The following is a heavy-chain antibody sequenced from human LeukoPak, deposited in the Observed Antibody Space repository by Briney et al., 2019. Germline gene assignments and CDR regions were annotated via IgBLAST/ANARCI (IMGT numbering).Heavy chain of an antibody. CDR2: IIPIFGTA. CDR1: GGTFSSYA. D-gene: IGHD3-3*01. CDR3: ARDLSAYYDFWGGSLAMDV. V-gene: IGHV1-69*06. J-gene: IGHJ6*03. Sequence: SVKVSCKASGGTFSSYAISWVRQAPGQGLEWMGGIIPIFGTANYAQKFQGRVTITADKSTSTAYMELSSLRSEDTAVYYCARDLSAYYDFWGGSLAMDVWGKGTTVTVSS.